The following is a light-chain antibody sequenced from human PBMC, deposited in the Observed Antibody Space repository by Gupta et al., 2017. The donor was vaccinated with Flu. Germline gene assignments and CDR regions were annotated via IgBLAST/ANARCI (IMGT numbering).Light chain of an antibody. CDR2: AAS. J-gene: IGKJ3*01. CDR3: QQLNSDPLFT. V-gene: IGKV1-9*01. Sequence: DIQLTQSPSFLSASVGDRVTITCRASQGISSYLAWYQQKPGKAPKLLIYAASTLPSGVPSRFSGSGSGTEFTLTISSLQPEDFATYYCQQLNSDPLFTFGPGTKLEIK. CDR1: QGISSY.